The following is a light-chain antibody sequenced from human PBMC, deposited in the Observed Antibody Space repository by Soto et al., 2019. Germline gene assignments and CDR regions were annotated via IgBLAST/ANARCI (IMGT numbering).Light chain of an antibody. V-gene: IGLV2-18*02. CDR1: SSDVGSYNR. J-gene: IGLJ2*01. CDR2: EVS. Sequence: QSALTQPPSVSGSPGQSVTISCTGTSSDVGSYNRVSWYQQPPGTAPKLMIYEVSNRPSGVPDRFSGSKSGNTASLTISGLQAEDEADYYGSSYTSSNTLVFGGGTKLTVL. CDR3: SSYTSSNTLV.